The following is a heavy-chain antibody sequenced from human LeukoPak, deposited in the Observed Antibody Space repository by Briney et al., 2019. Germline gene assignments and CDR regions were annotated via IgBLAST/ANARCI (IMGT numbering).Heavy chain of an antibody. Sequence: PGGSLRLSCVTSGLTFRGYDMFWVRQAPGKGLEWVSAISGSGGSTYYADSVKGRFTISRDNSKNTLYLQMNSLRAEDTAVYYCAKDPDSGSYYFDYWGQGTLVTVSS. D-gene: IGHD1-26*01. CDR2: ISGSGGST. CDR1: GLTFRGYD. CDR3: AKDPDSGSYYFDY. V-gene: IGHV3-23*01. J-gene: IGHJ4*02.